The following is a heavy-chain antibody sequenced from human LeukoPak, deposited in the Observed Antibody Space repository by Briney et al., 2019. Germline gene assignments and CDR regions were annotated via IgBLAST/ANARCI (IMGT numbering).Heavy chain of an antibody. Sequence: GGSLRLSCAASGFTFSSYSMNWVRQAPGKGLEWVSYISSSSSTIYYADSVKGRFTISRDNAKNSLYLQMNSLRAEDTAVYYCARDRGGYSYGYWTLGYYYYMDVWGKGTTVTVSS. V-gene: IGHV3-48*01. D-gene: IGHD5-18*01. CDR3: ARDRGGYSYGYWTLGYYYYMDV. CDR2: ISSSSSTI. J-gene: IGHJ6*03. CDR1: GFTFSSYS.